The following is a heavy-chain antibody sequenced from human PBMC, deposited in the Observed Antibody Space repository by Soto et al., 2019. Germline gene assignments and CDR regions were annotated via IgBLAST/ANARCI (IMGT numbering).Heavy chain of an antibody. CDR3: ARDKMYAGGLYYYYYYMDV. J-gene: IGHJ6*03. V-gene: IGHV3-53*04. D-gene: IGHD1-1*01. Sequence: EVQLVESGGGLVQPGGSLRLSCAASGFTVSSNYMSWVHQAPGKGLEWVSVIYSGGSTYYADSVKGRFTISRHNSKNTLYLQMNSLRAEDTAVYYCARDKMYAGGLYYYYYYMDVWGKGTTVTVSS. CDR2: IYSGGST. CDR1: GFTVSSNY.